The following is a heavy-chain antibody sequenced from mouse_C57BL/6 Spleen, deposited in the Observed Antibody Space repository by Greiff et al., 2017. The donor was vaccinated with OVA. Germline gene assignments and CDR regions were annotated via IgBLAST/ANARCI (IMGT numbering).Heavy chain of an antibody. CDR1: GYTFTSYW. V-gene: IGHV1-69*01. Sequence: QVQLKQPGAELVMPGASVKLSCKASGYTFTSYWMHWVKQRPGQGLEWIGEIDPSDSYTNYNQKFKGKSTLTVDKSSSTAYMQLSSLTSEDSAVYYCARLRMVTTYWYFDVWGTGTTVTVSS. CDR2: IDPSDSYT. D-gene: IGHD2-2*01. J-gene: IGHJ1*03. CDR3: ARLRMVTTYWYFDV.